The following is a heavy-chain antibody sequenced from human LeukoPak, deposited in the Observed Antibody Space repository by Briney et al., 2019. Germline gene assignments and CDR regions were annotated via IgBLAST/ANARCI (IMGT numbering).Heavy chain of an antibody. CDR1: GGSISSSSYY. CDR2: IYYSGST. V-gene: IGHV4-39*07. Sequence: SETLSLTCTVSGGSISSSSYYWGWIRQPPGKGLEWIGSIYYSGSTYYNPSLKSRVTISVDTSKNQFSLKLSSVTAADTAVYYCASETTYCSSTSCYDGGYFDYWGQGTLVTVSS. J-gene: IGHJ4*02. CDR3: ASETTYCSSTSCYDGGYFDY. D-gene: IGHD2-2*01.